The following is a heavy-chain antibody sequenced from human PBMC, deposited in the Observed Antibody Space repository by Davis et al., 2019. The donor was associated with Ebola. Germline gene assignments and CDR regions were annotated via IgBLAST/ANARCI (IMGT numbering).Heavy chain of an antibody. CDR3: ARGTSHSSSPDY. V-gene: IGHV3-11*04. Sequence: GESLKISCAASGFTFSDYYMSWIRQAPGKGLEWVSYISSSGSTIYYADSVKGRFTISRDTAKNSLYLQMNSLRAEDTAVYYCARGTSHSSSPDYWGQGTLVTVSS. CDR2: ISSSGSTI. CDR1: GFTFSDYY. D-gene: IGHD6-6*01. J-gene: IGHJ4*02.